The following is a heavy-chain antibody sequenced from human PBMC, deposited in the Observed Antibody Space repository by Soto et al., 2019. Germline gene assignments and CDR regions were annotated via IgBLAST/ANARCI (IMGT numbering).Heavy chain of an antibody. Sequence: GSLRLSCAASGFSFNRHWMSWVRQAPGKGLQWVASIKRDGSEKYYVDSVKGRFTISRDNVKNSLSLQMNSLRAEDTAVYYCARDPYDYDSHFYYGMDVWGQGTTVTVSS. CDR2: IKRDGSEK. D-gene: IGHD3-22*01. CDR1: GFSFNRHW. J-gene: IGHJ6*02. CDR3: ARDPYDYDSHFYYGMDV. V-gene: IGHV3-7*01.